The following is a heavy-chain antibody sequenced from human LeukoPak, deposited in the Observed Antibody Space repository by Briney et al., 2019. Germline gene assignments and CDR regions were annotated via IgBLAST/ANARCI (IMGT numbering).Heavy chain of an antibody. V-gene: IGHV1-69*13. CDR2: IIPIFGTA. D-gene: IGHD1-26*01. CDR3: ATTTSGSYRAYYYYYMDV. Sequence: SVKVSCKASGGTFSSYAISWVRQAPGQGLEWMGGIIPIFGTAIYAQKFQGRVTITADESTSTAYMELSSLRSEDTAVYYCATTTSGSYRAYYYYYMDVWGKGTTVTVSS. CDR1: GGTFSSYA. J-gene: IGHJ6*03.